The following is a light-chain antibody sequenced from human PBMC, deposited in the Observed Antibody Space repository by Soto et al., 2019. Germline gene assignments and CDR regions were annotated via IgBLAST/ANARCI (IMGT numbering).Light chain of an antibody. J-gene: IGLJ1*01. CDR2: EVS. CDR3: DSYTSSRAYV. V-gene: IGLV2-14*01. Sequence: QSVLTQPASVSGSPVQSITISCTVTSSDVGGYNYVSWYQQQSGKAPKLIIHEVSNRPSGVSNRFSGSKSGNTASLTISGLQAEDEADYYCDSYTSSRAYVFGIGTKVTVL. CDR1: SSDVGGYNY.